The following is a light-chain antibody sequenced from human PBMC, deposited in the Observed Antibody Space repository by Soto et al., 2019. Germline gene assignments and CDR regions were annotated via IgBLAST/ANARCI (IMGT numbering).Light chain of an antibody. J-gene: IGKJ5*01. CDR3: QQLNSYPQIT. Sequence: DIQMTQSPSTLSGSVGDRVTITCRASQTISSWLAWYQQKPGKAPKLLIYKASTLKSGVPSRFSGSGSGTEFTLTISSLQHEDFATYYCQQLNSYPQITFGQGTRLEIK. CDR1: QTISSW. V-gene: IGKV1-5*03. CDR2: KAS.